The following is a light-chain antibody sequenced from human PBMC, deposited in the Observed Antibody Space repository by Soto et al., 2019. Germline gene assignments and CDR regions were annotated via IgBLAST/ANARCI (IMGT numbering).Light chain of an antibody. J-gene: IGKJ5*01. CDR2: DTS. V-gene: IGKV3-11*01. CDR3: QQYSSLIT. CDR1: QSVSTY. Sequence: EIVLTQSPATLSLSPGQRATLSCRASQSVSTYLAWYQQKPGQAPRLFIYDTSKRATGIPARFSGSGSGTDFTLTISSLEPEDFAVYYCQQYSSLITFGQGTRLEIK.